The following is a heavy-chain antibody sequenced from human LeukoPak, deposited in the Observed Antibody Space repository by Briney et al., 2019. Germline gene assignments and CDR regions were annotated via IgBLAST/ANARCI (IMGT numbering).Heavy chain of an antibody. CDR2: IKQDGREK. Sequence: GGSLRLSCAASGFTFSNYAMSWVRQAPGKGLEWVANIKQDGREKYYVDSVKGRFTISRDNAKNSLYLQMNSLRAEDTAVYYCARVEDYDILTGFDYWGQGTLVTVSS. V-gene: IGHV3-7*01. CDR3: ARVEDYDILTGFDY. CDR1: GFTFSNYA. D-gene: IGHD3-9*01. J-gene: IGHJ4*02.